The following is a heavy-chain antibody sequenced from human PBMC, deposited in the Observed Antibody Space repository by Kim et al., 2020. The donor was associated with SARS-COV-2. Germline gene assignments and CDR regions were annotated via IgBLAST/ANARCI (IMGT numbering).Heavy chain of an antibody. CDR3: TRVNPYYYDSSGSNDAFDI. CDR1: GFTFSGSA. V-gene: IGHV3-73*01. J-gene: IGHJ3*02. Sequence: GGSLRLSCAASGFTFSGSAMHWVRQASGKGLEWVGRIRSKANSYATAYAASVKGRFTISRDDSKNTAYLQMNSLKTEDTAVYYCTRVNPYYYDSSGSNDAFDIWGQGTMVTVSS. D-gene: IGHD3-22*01. CDR2: IRSKANSYAT.